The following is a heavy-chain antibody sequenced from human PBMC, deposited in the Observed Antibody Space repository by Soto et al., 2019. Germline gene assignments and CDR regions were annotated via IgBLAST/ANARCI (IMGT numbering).Heavy chain of an antibody. CDR2: IIPIFGTA. Sequence: ASVKVSCKASGGTFSSYAFSWVRQAPGQGLEWMGGIIPIFGTANYAQKFQGRVTITADESTSTAYMELSSLRSEDTAVYYCAREGTAGYSLKEDYYYYGMDVWGQGTTVTVSS. J-gene: IGHJ6*02. CDR1: GGTFSSYA. D-gene: IGHD5-18*01. V-gene: IGHV1-69*13. CDR3: AREGTAGYSLKEDYYYYGMDV.